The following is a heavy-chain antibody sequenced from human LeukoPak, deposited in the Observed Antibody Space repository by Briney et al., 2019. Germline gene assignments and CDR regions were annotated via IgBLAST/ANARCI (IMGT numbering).Heavy chain of an antibody. CDR1: GYSFTTYW. D-gene: IGHD3-22*01. J-gene: IGHJ4*02. V-gene: IGHV5-51*01. CDR3: ARSAGSSGYYYYFDY. Sequence: MAGESLKISGKGSGYSFTTYWVGWVRQMPGKGLEWMGIISGGDSDTRYSPSFQGPVTISADKSISTAYLQWSSLKASDTAMYYCARSAGSSGYYYYFDYWGQGTLVTVSS. CDR2: ISGGDSDT.